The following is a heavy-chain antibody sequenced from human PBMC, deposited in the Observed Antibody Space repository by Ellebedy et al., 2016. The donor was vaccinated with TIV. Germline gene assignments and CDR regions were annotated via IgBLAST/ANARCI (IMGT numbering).Heavy chain of an antibody. CDR1: GGSISSSTYY. D-gene: IGHD6-19*01. Sequence: MPSETLSLTCSVSGGSISSSTYYRGWLRQPPGKGLEWAGTIFYSGTTYSNPSLRSRVTMSLDPSKNQFTLNMSSVNAADTAVYYCAGLGESSGWYEGKWGQGTLVTVSS. CDR3: AGLGESSGWYEGK. V-gene: IGHV4-39*01. CDR2: IFYSGTT. J-gene: IGHJ4*02.